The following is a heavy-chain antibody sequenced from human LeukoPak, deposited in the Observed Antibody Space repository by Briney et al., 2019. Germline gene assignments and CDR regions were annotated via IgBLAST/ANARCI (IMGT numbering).Heavy chain of an antibody. J-gene: IGHJ4*02. CDR1: GYTFDDYA. Sequence: PGGSLRLSCAASGYTFDDYAMPWVRQAPGKGLEWVSGISWNSGSIGYADSVKGRFTISRDNAKNSLYLQMNSLRAEDTALYYCAKDNYYDSSGYHDYWGQGTLVTVSS. D-gene: IGHD3-22*01. CDR3: AKDNYYDSSGYHDY. V-gene: IGHV3-9*01. CDR2: ISWNSGSI.